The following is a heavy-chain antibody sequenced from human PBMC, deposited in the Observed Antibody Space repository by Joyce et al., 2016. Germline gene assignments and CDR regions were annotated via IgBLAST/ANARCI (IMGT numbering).Heavy chain of an antibody. CDR3: AIDYDTSVYYYWYFDL. Sequence: EVHLLESGGGLVQPGGSLRLSCAASGLTLSSGSLSWVRQAPGKGLEWVSTIDDSGGSTYYADSLMGRFTISRDNSKNTVYLQMNSLRAEDTALYYCAIDYDTSVYYYWYFDLWGRGTLVTVSS. CDR1: GLTLSSGS. J-gene: IGHJ2*01. D-gene: IGHD3-22*01. CDR2: IDDSGGST. V-gene: IGHV3-23*01.